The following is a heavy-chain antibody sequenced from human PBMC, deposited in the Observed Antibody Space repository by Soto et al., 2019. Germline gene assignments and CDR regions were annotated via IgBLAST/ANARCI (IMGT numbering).Heavy chain of an antibody. CDR2: IFPDDSET. J-gene: IGHJ4*02. CDR3: SRRLYDTSGYRYFDF. CDR1: GYSFSSYW. Sequence: PGESLKISCKASGYSFSSYWLGWVRQMPGKGLKWVGIIFPDDSETRYSPSFQGKVSISVDKSITTAYLQWSILKASDTAMYYCSRRLYDTSGYRYFDFWGQGTLVTVSS. V-gene: IGHV5-51*01. D-gene: IGHD3-22*01.